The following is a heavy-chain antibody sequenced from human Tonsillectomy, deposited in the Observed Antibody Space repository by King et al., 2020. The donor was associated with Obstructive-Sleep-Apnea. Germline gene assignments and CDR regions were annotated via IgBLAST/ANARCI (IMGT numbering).Heavy chain of an antibody. CDR1: GGSFSVYY. V-gene: IGHV4-34*01. CDR3: AVGSYFRTYYYGMDV. D-gene: IGHD3-10*01. CDR2: INHSGST. Sequence: QLQQWGAGLLKPSETLSLTCAVYGGSFSVYYWNWIRQPPGKGLEWIGEINHSGSTNYNPSLKSRVTISVDTSKNQFSLKLRFVTAADTAVYYCAVGSYFRTYYYGMDVWGQGTTVTVSS. J-gene: IGHJ6*02.